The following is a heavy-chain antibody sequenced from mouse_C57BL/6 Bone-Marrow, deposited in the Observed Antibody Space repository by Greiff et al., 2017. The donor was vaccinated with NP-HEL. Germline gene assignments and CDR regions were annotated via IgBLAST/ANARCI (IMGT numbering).Heavy chain of an antibody. J-gene: IGHJ3*01. V-gene: IGHV5-15*01. CDR1: GFTFSDYG. CDR3: ARPDSSGYGFAY. CDR2: ISNLAYSI. Sequence: EVHLVESGGGLVQPGGSLKLSCAASGFTFSDYGMAWVRQAPRKGPEWVAFISNLAYSIYYADTVTGRFTISRENAKNTLYLEMSSLRSEDTAMYYCARPDSSGYGFAYWGQGTLVTVSA. D-gene: IGHD3-2*02.